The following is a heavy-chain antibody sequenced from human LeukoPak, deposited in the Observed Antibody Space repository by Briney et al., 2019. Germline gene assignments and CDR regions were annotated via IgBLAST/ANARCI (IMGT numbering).Heavy chain of an antibody. CDR3: AKDPHN. Sequence: TGGSLRLSCAASGFTFSSYGMHWVRQAPGKGLEWVAVISYDGSNKYYADSVKGRFTISRDNSKNTLYLQMNSLRAEDTAVYYCAKDPHNWGQGTLVTVSS. CDR1: GFTFSSYG. J-gene: IGHJ1*01. V-gene: IGHV3-30*18. CDR2: ISYDGSNK.